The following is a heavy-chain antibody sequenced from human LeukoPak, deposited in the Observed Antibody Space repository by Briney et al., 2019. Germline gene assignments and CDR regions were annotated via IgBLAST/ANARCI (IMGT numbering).Heavy chain of an antibody. CDR3: ARDLSSGSTGGAFDI. CDR1: GGSFSGYY. J-gene: IGHJ3*02. CDR2: INHSGST. V-gene: IGHV4-34*01. D-gene: IGHD6-19*01. Sequence: MPSDTLSLTCAVYGGSFSGYYWSWIRQPPGKGLEWIGEINHSGSTNYNPSLKSRVTISVDTSKNQFSLKLSSVTAADTAVYYCARDLSSGSTGGAFDIWGQGTMVSVSS.